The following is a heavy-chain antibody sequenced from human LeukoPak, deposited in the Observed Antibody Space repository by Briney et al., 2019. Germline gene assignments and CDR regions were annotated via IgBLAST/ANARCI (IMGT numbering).Heavy chain of an antibody. V-gene: IGHV3-23*01. Sequence: GGSLRLSCAASGFTFSSYAMSWVRQAPGKGLEWVSAISGSGGSTYYADSVKGRFTISRDNSKNTLYLQMNSLRAEDTAVYYCARDRVGGDYYDSSGYYDAFDIWGQGTMVTVSS. CDR3: ARDRVGGDYYDSSGYYDAFDI. D-gene: IGHD3-22*01. CDR1: GFTFSSYA. CDR2: ISGSGGST. J-gene: IGHJ3*02.